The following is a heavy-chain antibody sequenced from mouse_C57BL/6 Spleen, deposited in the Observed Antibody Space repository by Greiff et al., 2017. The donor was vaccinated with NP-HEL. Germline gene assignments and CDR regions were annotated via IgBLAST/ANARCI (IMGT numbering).Heavy chain of an antibody. D-gene: IGHD3-2*02. CDR1: GYTFTDYY. CDR3: AVDSSGYRY. CDR2: INPNNGGT. V-gene: IGHV1-26*01. Sequence: EVQLQQSGPELVKPGASVKISCKASGYTFTDYYMTWVKQSHGKSLEWIGDINPNNGGTSYNQKFKGKATLTVDKSSSTAYMELRSLTSEDSAVYYCAVDSSGYRYWGQGTTLTVSS. J-gene: IGHJ2*01.